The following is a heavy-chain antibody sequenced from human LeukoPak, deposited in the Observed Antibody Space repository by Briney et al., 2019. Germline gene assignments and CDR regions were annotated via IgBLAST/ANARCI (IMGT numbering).Heavy chain of an antibody. CDR2: ISWNGGSI. Sequence: PGGSLRLSCAASGFTFDDYAMHWVRQAPGKGLEWVSGISWNGGSIGYADSVKGRFTISRDNAKNSLYLQMNSLRAEDTAVYYCARDSSGYYSYYYYYGMDVWGQGTTVTVSS. J-gene: IGHJ6*02. V-gene: IGHV3-9*01. CDR3: ARDSSGYYSYYYYYGMDV. D-gene: IGHD3-22*01. CDR1: GFTFDDYA.